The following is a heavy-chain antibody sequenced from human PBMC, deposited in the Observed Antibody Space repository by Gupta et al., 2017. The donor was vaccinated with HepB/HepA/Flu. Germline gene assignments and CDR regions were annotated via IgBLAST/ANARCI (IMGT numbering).Heavy chain of an antibody. J-gene: IGHJ4*02. V-gene: IGHV4-39*01. CDR3: ARQPGLFKGGWYFDY. CDR2: ST. D-gene: IGHD6-19*01. Sequence: STYYNPSLKSRVTISVDTSKNQFSLKLSSVTAADTAVYYCARQPGLFKGGWYFDYWGQGTLVTVSS.